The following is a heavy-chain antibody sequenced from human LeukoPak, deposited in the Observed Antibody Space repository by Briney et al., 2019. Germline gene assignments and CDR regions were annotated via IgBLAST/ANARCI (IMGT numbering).Heavy chain of an antibody. Sequence: GGSLRLSCAASGFTFSGSAIHWVRQSSGKGLEWVGQIDKKDKGYATATAYAASVKGRFTISRDDSINTAYLQVKSLKTEDTALYYCTRDSGTYNWFDPWGQGTLVTVSS. V-gene: IGHV3-73*01. CDR3: TRDSGTYNWFDP. CDR1: GFTFSGSA. CDR2: IDKKDKGYATAT. D-gene: IGHD1-26*01. J-gene: IGHJ5*02.